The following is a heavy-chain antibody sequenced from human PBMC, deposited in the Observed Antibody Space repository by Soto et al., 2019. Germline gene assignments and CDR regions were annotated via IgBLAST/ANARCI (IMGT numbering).Heavy chain of an antibody. CDR1: GYTFTAYC. Sequence: ASVKVSCKASGYTFTAYCVHWVRQAPGQGLEWMGWINPNSGGTNYAQRFQGRVAMTTDTSTNTAYMELNSLKSDDTALYFCARSSGTYSDFDYWG. V-gene: IGHV1-2*02. CDR3: ARSSGTYSDFDY. D-gene: IGHD1-26*01. CDR2: INPNSGGT. J-gene: IGHJ4*01.